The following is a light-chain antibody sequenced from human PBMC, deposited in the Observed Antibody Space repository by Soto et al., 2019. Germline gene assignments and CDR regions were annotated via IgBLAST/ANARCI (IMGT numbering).Light chain of an antibody. V-gene: IGKV1-39*01. CDR1: QTISRY. CDR2: AAS. Sequence: DIQMTQSPSSLPASVGDRVTITCRTSQTISRYLNWYQQKPGKAPKLLIYAASSLQSWVPSRFSGGGSGTDCTLTISGLQPEDFVTYYCQQSYSPPWTFGLGTKVEIK. J-gene: IGKJ1*01. CDR3: QQSYSPPWT.